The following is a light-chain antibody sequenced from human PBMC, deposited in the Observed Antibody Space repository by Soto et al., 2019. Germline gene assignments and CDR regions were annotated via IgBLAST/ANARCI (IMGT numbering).Light chain of an antibody. CDR2: EGS. Sequence: QSVLTQPASVSGSPGQSITISCTGTSSDVGSYNLVSWYQQHPGKAPKLMIYEGSKRPSGVSNRFSGSKSGNTASLTISGLQAEDEADYYCCSYAGSSTVFGTGTQLTVL. V-gene: IGLV2-23*03. J-gene: IGLJ1*01. CDR3: CSYAGSSTV. CDR1: SSDVGSYNL.